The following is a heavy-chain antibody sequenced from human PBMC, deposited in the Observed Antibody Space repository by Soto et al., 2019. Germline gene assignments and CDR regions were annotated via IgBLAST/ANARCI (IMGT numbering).Heavy chain of an antibody. CDR1: GYTFTSYG. J-gene: IGHJ4*02. CDR2: ISAYNGNT. CDR3: ARSIGYSYGYGYDSSGYYYVD. Sequence: ASVKVSCKASGYTFTSYGISWVRQAPGQGLEWLGWISAYNGNTNYAQKLQGRVTMTTDTSTSTACMELRSLRSDDTAVYYCARSIGYSYGYGYDSSGYYYVDWGQGTLVTVSS. V-gene: IGHV1-18*01. D-gene: IGHD3-22*01.